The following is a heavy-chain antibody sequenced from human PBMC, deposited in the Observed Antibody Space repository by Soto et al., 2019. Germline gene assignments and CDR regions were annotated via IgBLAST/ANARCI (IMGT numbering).Heavy chain of an antibody. CDR3: ARAYSSSWDYFDY. CDR1: GFTFSNYD. D-gene: IGHD6-13*01. CDR2: IGTAGDT. J-gene: IGHJ4*02. V-gene: IGHV3-13*04. Sequence: EVQLVESGGGLVQPGGSLRLSCAASGFTFSNYDMHWVRQATGKGLEWVSGIGTAGDTYYPGSVKGRFTISRENAKNSFYLQMNSLRAGDTAVYYCARAYSSSWDYFDYWGQGTLVTVFS.